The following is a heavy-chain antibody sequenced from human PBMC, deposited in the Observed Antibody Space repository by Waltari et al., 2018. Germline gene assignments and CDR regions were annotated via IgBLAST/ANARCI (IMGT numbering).Heavy chain of an antibody. CDR3: AREGYYDSSGYPIDY. CDR2: IYYSGST. CDR1: GGSISSSSYY. V-gene: IGHV4-39*07. D-gene: IGHD3-22*01. J-gene: IGHJ4*02. Sequence: QLQLQESGPGLVKPSETLSLTCTVSGGSISSSSYYWGWIRQPPGKGLEWIGSIYYSGSTYYNPSLKSRVTISVDTSKNQFSLKLSSVTAADTAVYYCAREGYYDSSGYPIDYWGQGTLVTVSS.